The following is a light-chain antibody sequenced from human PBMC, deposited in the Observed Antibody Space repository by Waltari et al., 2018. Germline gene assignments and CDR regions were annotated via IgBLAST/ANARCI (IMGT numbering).Light chain of an antibody. J-gene: IGLJ1*01. V-gene: IGLV4-60*03. CDR2: LEGSGSY. CDR1: SGHSSYI. Sequence: QPVLTQSSSASASLGSSVTLTCTLSSGHSSYIIAWHPQQPGKAPRFLMKLEGSGSYNKGSGVPDRFSGSSSGADRYLTISNLQSEDEADYYCETWDSNTHVFGTGTKVTVL. CDR3: ETWDSNTHV.